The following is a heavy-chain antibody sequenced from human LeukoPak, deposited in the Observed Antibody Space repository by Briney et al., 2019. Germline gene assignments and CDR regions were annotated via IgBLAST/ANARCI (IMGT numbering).Heavy chain of an antibody. V-gene: IGHV3-49*03. J-gene: IGHJ5*02. CDR2: IRSKSYGWTA. Sequence: GGSLRLSCRTSGLIFGDYALSWFRQAPGKGLEWVGVIRSKSYGWTAEYAASVKDRFTISRDDSTRIAYLQMKSLKTEDTGVYYCGRAPRPVAWNWFDPWGQGTLVTVSS. CDR1: GLIFGDYA. CDR3: GRAPRPVAWNWFDP. D-gene: IGHD2-15*01.